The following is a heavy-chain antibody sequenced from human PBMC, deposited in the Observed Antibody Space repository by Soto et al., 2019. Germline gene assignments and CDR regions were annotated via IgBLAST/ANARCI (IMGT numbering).Heavy chain of an antibody. V-gene: IGHV3-23*01. J-gene: IGHJ3*01. CDR1: RIPFSRYG. CDR3: AAPIGPGGLVRDLSFAL. D-gene: IGHD2-15*01. Sequence: PGGSRSLSWATSRIPFSRYGMRWVRHAPRKGLEXVSSISDQGQSVSFADSVTGLFTISRDNSTNTLHLQMSNLRADETAVYYCAAPIGPGGLVRDLSFALWGQGAMVTVSS. CDR2: ISDQGQSV.